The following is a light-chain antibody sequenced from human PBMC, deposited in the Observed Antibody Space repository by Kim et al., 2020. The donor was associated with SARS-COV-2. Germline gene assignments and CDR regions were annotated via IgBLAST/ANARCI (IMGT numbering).Light chain of an antibody. Sequence: QSALTQPASVSGSPGQSITISCTGSSSDVGAYDSVSWYQQHPGKAPKLMIYDVGNRPSGISDRFSGSKSGTTASLTISGLQAEDEADYYCSSYTTSNNLLFGGGTKVTVL. V-gene: IGLV2-14*03. CDR3: SSYTTSNNLL. CDR1: SSDVGAYDS. CDR2: DVG. J-gene: IGLJ3*02.